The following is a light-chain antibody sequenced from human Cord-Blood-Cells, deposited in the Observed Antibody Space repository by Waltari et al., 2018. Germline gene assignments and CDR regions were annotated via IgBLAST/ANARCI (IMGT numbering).Light chain of an antibody. CDR1: SPNIGSNY. CDR3: AAWDDSLSGYVV. Sequence: QSVLTQPPSASGTPGQRVTISCSGSSPNIGSNYVYWYQQLPATAPKLLIYRNNQRPSGVPDRFSGSKSGTSTSLAISGLRSEDEADYYCAAWDDSLSGYVVFGGGTKLTVL. J-gene: IGLJ2*01. CDR2: RNN. V-gene: IGLV1-47*01.